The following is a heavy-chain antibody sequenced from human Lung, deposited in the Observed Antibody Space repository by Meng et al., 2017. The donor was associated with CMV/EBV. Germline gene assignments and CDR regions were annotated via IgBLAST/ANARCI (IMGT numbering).Heavy chain of an antibody. Sequence: SXTVSGGSVSSGSCYWSWIRQPPGKGLEWIGYIYYSSSTNYNPSLKSRVNILGDTSKNQFSLKLSSVTAADTAVYYCERLGRLRFALWSAMDVWGQGXTVTVSS. V-gene: IGHV4-61*01. D-gene: IGHD3-3*01. CDR3: ERLGRLRFALWSAMDV. CDR2: IYYSSST. CDR1: GGSVSSGSCY. J-gene: IGHJ6*02.